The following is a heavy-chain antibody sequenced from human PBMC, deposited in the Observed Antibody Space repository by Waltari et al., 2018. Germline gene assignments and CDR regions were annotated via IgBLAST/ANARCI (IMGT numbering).Heavy chain of an antibody. J-gene: IGHJ4*02. CDR3: ARVPGGNPESD. V-gene: IGHV4-30-4*08. D-gene: IGHD2-15*01. CDR2: IYYSGST. CDR1: GGSISRGAYY. Sequence: QVQLQESGPGLVTPSQTLSLTCTVSGGSISRGAYYWSWIRQPPGKGLEWIGYIYYSGSTYYNPSLKSRVTISVDTSKNQFSLKLSSVTAADTAVYYCARVPGGNPESDWGQGTLVTVSS.